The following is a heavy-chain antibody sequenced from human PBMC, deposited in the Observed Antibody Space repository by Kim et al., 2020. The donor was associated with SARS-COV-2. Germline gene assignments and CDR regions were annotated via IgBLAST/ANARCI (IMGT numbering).Heavy chain of an antibody. CDR2: IIPIFGTA. D-gene: IGHD3-10*01. J-gene: IGHJ5*02. CDR1: GGTFSSYA. CDR3: ASTEYYYGSGSYRNWFDP. V-gene: IGHV1-69*13. Sequence: SVKVSCKASGGTFSSYAISWVRQAPGQGLEWMGGIIPIFGTANYAQKFLGRVTITADESTSTAYMELSSLRSEDTAVYYCASTEYYYGSGSYRNWFDPWGQGTLVTVSS.